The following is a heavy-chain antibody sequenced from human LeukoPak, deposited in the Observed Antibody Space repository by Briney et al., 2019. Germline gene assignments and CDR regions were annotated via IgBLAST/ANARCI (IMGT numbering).Heavy chain of an antibody. CDR3: AANSADYNTLGSSYKV. CDR2: ISYSGTT. D-gene: IGHD3-10*01. V-gene: IGHV4-39*02. J-gene: IGHJ4*02. CDR1: SASISSSPYY. Sequence: SETLSLTCTVSSASISSSPYYWGWIRQSPGKGLEWIGSISYSGTTYYNPSLKSRVTISVDTSKNHFSLKLSSVTAADTAVYHCAANSADYNTLGSSYKVWGQGTLVTVSS.